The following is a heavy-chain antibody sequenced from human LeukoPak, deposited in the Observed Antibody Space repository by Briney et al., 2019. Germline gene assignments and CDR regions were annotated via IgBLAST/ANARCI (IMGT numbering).Heavy chain of an antibody. Sequence: GGSLRLSCAASGFTFSSYAMSWVRQAPGKGLEWVSAISGSGGSTYYADSVKGRFTISRDNSKNTLYLQMNSLRAEDTAVYYCAKDPYYYDSIGYFDYWGQGTLVTVSS. J-gene: IGHJ4*02. CDR1: GFTFSSYA. V-gene: IGHV3-23*01. D-gene: IGHD3-22*01. CDR3: AKDPYYYDSIGYFDY. CDR2: ISGSGGST.